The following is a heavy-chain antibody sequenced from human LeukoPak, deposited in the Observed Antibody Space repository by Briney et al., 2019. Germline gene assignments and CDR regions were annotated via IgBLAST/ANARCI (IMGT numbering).Heavy chain of an antibody. J-gene: IGHJ4*02. Sequence: GGSLRLSCAASGFTFSDYYMSWIRQAPGKGLEWVSYISSSGSTIYYADSVKGRFTISRDNAKNSLYLQMNSLRAEDTAVYYCARDPAYYYGSGTHLYFDYRGQGTLVTVSS. CDR1: GFTFSDYY. V-gene: IGHV3-11*01. CDR3: ARDPAYYYGSGTHLYFDY. CDR2: ISSSGSTI. D-gene: IGHD3-10*01.